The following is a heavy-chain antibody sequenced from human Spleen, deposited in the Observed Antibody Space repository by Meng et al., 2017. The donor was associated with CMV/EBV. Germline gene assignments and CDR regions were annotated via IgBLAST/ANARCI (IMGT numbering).Heavy chain of an antibody. Sequence: FSLHTIGLVVVWIRPPPGKALACLALIYWNDDQRYSPSLKNRLTISKDTSNNQVVLTMANMDPVDTATYSCAHTPYDPSGYSPAFHIWGQGTMVTVSS. D-gene: IGHD3-22*01. CDR1: FSLHTIGLV. V-gene: IGHV2-5*01. CDR3: AHTPYDPSGYSPAFHI. J-gene: IGHJ3*02. CDR2: IYWNDDQ.